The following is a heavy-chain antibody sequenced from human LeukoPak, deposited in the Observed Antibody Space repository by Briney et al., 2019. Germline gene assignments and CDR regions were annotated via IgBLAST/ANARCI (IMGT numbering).Heavy chain of an antibody. D-gene: IGHD4-17*01. J-gene: IGHJ4*02. CDR3: ARDLGRTTVTDY. CDR1: GFTFSSYA. CDR2: ISGSGGST. V-gene: IGHV3-23*01. Sequence: GGSLRLSCAASGFTFSSYAMSWVRQAPGKGLEWVSAISGSGGSTYYADSVKGRFTISRDNAKNTLYLQVNSLRAEDTAVYYCARDLGRTTVTDYWGQGTLVTVSS.